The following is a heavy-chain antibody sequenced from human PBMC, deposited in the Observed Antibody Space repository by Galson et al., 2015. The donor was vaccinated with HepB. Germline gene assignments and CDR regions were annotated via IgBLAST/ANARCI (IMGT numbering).Heavy chain of an antibody. CDR3: VTDVPHSGGSCYNS. D-gene: IGHD2-15*01. J-gene: IGHJ4*02. CDR1: GFTFSDLW. Sequence: SLRLSCAASGFTFSDLWMTWVRQAPGKGPEWVGLIRSRRGGGTADYAAPVKDRFTISRDDSKNTLYLQMNSLTTEDTAVYYCVTDVPHSGGSCYNSWGQGTLVTVSS. V-gene: IGHV3-15*01. CDR2: IRSRRGGGTA.